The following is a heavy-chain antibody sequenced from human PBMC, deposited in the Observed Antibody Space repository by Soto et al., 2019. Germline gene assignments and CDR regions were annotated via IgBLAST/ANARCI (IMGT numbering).Heavy chain of an antibody. D-gene: IGHD6-19*01. CDR3: TTDRMAVAGTGDY. CDR2: IKSKTDGGTT. J-gene: IGHJ4*01. V-gene: IGHV3-15*01. CDR1: GFNFSNAW. Sequence: GGSLRLSCAASGFNFSNAWMSWVRQAPGKGLEWVGRIKSKTDGGTTDYAAPVKSRFTITRDDSKNTLYLQMNSLKTEDTAVYYCTTDRMAVAGTGDYWGQGTLGTVSS.